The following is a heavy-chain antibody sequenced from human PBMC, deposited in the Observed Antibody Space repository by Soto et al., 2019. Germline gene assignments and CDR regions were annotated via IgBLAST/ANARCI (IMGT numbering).Heavy chain of an antibody. V-gene: IGHV1-69*13. CDR2: IIPIFGTA. CDR3: ARSASDTAMVTGGLGY. CDR1: GGTFSSYA. D-gene: IGHD5-18*01. Sequence: SVKVSCKASGGTFSSYAISWVRQAPGQGLEWMGGIIPIFGTANYAQKFQGRVTITADESTSTAYMELSSLRSEDTAVYYCARSASDTAMVTGGLGYWGQGTLVTVSS. J-gene: IGHJ4*02.